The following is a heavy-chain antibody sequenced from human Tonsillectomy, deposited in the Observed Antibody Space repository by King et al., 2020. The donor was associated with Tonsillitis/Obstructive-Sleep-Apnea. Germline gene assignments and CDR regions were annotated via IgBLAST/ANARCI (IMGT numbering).Heavy chain of an antibody. CDR2: ISYDGSNE. V-gene: IGHV3-30*01. J-gene: IGHJ4*02. Sequence: VQLVESGGGVVQPGRSLRLSCAASGFTFSSYVMHWVRQAPGKGLEWVALISYDGSNEYYADSVKGRFTISRDNSKNTLYLQMNSLRTEDTAVFYSARDQSGTIAAASPDCWGQGTLVTVSS. D-gene: IGHD6-13*01. CDR1: GFTFSSYV. CDR3: ARDQSGTIAAASPDC.